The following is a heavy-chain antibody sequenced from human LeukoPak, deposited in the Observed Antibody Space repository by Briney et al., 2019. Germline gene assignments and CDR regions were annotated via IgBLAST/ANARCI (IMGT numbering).Heavy chain of an antibody. V-gene: IGHV1-18*01. D-gene: IGHD2-2*01. CDR2: ISAYNGNT. CDR3: ARDLDIVVVPAAISWFDP. CDR1: GYTFTSYG. Sequence: GASVKVSCKASGYTFTSYGISWVRQAPGQGLEWMGWISAYNGNTNYAQKLQGRVTMTTDTSTSTAYMELRSLRSDDTAVYYCARDLDIVVVPAAISWFDPWGQGTLVTVSS. J-gene: IGHJ5*02.